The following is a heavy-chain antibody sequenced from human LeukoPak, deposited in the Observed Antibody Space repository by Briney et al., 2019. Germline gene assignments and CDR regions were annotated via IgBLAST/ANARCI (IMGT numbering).Heavy chain of an antibody. D-gene: IGHD2-15*01. Sequence: SETLSLTCTVSGDSISSYYWGWIRQSPGKGLEWIGYMDYRGSTHYNPSLKSRVTMSVDTSKNHFPLKLNSVTAADTAVYYCAKTIPRYCSGATCYFSWFDPWGQGTLVTVSS. CDR3: AKTIPRYCSGATCYFSWFDP. CDR2: MDYRGST. V-gene: IGHV4-59*01. J-gene: IGHJ5*02. CDR1: GDSISSYY.